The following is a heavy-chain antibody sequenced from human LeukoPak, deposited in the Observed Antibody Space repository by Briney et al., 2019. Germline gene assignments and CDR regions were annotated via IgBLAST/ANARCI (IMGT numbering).Heavy chain of an antibody. CDR3: ARRHGRCSDGSCYYPDY. J-gene: IGHJ4*02. V-gene: IGHV1-8*01. D-gene: IGHD2-15*01. CDR1: GYTFTSYD. Sequence: ASVKLSCKASGYTFTSYDINWVRQATGPGLEWMGWMNPSSGNTGYAQKYQGRVTMTRNSSITTAYMELSSLRSEDTAVYYCARRHGRCSDGSCYYPDYWGQGTLVTVSS. CDR2: MNPSSGNT.